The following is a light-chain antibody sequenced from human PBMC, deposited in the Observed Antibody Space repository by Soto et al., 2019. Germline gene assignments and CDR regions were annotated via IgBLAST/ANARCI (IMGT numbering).Light chain of an antibody. J-gene: IGKJ1*01. CDR1: QSVTKY. Sequence: EIVFTQSPATLSLSPGERATLSCRASQSVTKYLAWYQQKPGQAPRLLIYDTSNRAPGIPARFSGSGSGTDFTLTISRLEPEDFAVYYCQQYVSSPGAFGQGTKVDIK. CDR3: QQYVSSPGA. V-gene: IGKV3-20*01. CDR2: DTS.